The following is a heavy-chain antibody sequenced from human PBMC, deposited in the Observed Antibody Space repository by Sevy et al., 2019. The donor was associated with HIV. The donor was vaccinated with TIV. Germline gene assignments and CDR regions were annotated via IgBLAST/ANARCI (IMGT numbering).Heavy chain of an antibody. CDR3: TSMTTVEGVFDF. V-gene: IGHV3-15*01. CDR2: IKSKSDGGPS. D-gene: IGHD4-17*01. CDR1: GFIFSNAW. Sequence: GGSLRLSCAASGFIFSNAWMSWVRQAPGKGLEWVGRIKSKSDGGPSDYAAPVKGRFTISGDDSRNTLYLQMNSLKTEDTAVYYCTSMTTVEGVFDFWGQGTLVTVSS. J-gene: IGHJ4*02.